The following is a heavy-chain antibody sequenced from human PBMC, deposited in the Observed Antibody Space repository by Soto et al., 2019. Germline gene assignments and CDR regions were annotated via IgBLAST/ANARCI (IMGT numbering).Heavy chain of an antibody. CDR1: GGTFSSYT. V-gene: IGHV1-69*08. CDR2: IIPILGLA. Sequence: QVQLVQSGAEVKKPGSSVKVSCKASGGTFSSYTISWVRQAPGQGLEWMGRIIPILGLANYAQKFQGRVTITADKSTSTAYMELSSLRSEDTAVYYCARDNFASYAFSNWCQGTLVTVSS. CDR3: ARDNFASYAFSN. D-gene: IGHD3-16*01. J-gene: IGHJ4*02.